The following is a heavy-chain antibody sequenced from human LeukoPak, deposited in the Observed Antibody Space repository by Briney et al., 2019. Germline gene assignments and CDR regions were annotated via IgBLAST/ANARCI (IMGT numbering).Heavy chain of an antibody. CDR2: ISWNSGSI. V-gene: IGHV3-9*01. Sequence: GGSLRLSCAASGFTFDDYAMHWVRQAPGKGLEWVSGISWNSGSIGYADSVKGRFTISRDNAKNSLYLQMNSLRADDTAVYFCAKDWGPHFASGSSYFDSWGQGALVTVSS. J-gene: IGHJ4*02. CDR3: AKDWGPHFASGSSYFDS. CDR1: GFTFDDYA. D-gene: IGHD3-10*01.